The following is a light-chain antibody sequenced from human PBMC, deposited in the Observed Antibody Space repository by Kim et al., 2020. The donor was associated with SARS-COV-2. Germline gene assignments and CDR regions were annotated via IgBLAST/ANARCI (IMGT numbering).Light chain of an antibody. CDR3: QAWDSSTVV. CDR2: QDT. V-gene: IGLV3-1*01. CDR1: KLGDKN. J-gene: IGLJ3*02. Sequence: SYELTQPPSVSVSPGQTASITCSGDKLGDKNICWYQQKPGQSPVLVIHQDTKRPSGIPERFSGSNSGNTATLTISGAEARDEADYYCQAWDSSTVVFGGG.